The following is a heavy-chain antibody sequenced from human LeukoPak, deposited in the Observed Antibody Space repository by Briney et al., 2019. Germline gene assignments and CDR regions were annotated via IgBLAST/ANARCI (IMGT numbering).Heavy chain of an antibody. CDR3: ARDLRKGVVAATRGWFDP. V-gene: IGHV4-39*07. D-gene: IGHD2-15*01. J-gene: IGHJ5*02. Sequence: PSETLSLTCTVSGGSISSSSYYWGWIRQPPGKGLEWIGSIYYSGSTYYNPSLKSRVTISVDTSKNQFSLKLSSVTAADTAVYYCARDLRKGVVAATRGWFDPWGQGTLVTVSS. CDR1: GGSISSSSYY. CDR2: IYYSGST.